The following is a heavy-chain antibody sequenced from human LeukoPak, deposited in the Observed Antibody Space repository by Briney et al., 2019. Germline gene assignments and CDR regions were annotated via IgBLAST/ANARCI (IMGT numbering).Heavy chain of an antibody. CDR1: GYTFTTYN. CDR2: ITADNGNT. Sequence: ASVKVSCKASGYTFTTYNINWVRQAPGQGLEWMGWITADNGNTNYAQKFQGRVTMTTDTSTSTVYMELRSLRSDDTAVYYCARVQSSSWGYAFDIWGQGTMVTVSS. D-gene: IGHD6-13*01. V-gene: IGHV1-18*01. J-gene: IGHJ3*02. CDR3: ARVQSSSWGYAFDI.